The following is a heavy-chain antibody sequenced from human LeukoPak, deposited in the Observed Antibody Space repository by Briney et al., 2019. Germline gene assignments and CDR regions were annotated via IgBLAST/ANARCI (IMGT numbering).Heavy chain of an antibody. CDR2: INPNSGGT. V-gene: IGHV1-2*02. CDR3: ARGMSSGWFDC. CDR1: GYTFTGYY. J-gene: IGHJ5*01. D-gene: IGHD6-19*01. Sequence: ASVKVSCKASGYTFTGYYMHWVRQAPGQGLEWMGWINPNSGGTNYAQKFQGRVTMTSDTSVSTTYMELSRLRSDDTAVYYCARGMSSGWFDCWGQGTLVTVSS.